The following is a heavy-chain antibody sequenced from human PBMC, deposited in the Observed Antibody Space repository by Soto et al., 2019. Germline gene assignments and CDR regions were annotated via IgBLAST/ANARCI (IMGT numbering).Heavy chain of an antibody. CDR3: GSYRRPYGSGSYYPDY. CDR2: FIPIFVTA. CDR1: VSTFSGYA. Sequence: SLKVSGKASVSTFSGYAIGGVRQAPGQGLDGMGGFIPIFVTANYARKFQGGVTITADESTSTAYMGLGSLRSGDTAGYSWGSYRRPYGSGSYYPDYWGQGTLVTVSS. J-gene: IGHJ4*02. D-gene: IGHD3-10*01. V-gene: IGHV1-69*13.